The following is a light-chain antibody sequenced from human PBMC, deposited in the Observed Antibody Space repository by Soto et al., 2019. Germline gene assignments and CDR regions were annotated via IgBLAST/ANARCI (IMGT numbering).Light chain of an antibody. Sequence: DIQMTQSPSTLSASVGDRVTITCRASQSINTWLAWYQQKPGKAPKLLIYKASSLGSGVPSRFSGSGSGTELTLTISSLQPDDFAIYYCQQYNSHSSYTFGQGTKLEIK. CDR3: QQYNSHSSYT. J-gene: IGKJ2*01. V-gene: IGKV1-5*03. CDR1: QSINTW. CDR2: KAS.